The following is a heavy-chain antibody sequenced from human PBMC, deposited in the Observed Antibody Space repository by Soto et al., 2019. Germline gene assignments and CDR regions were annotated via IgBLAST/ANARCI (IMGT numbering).Heavy chain of an antibody. J-gene: IGHJ6*02. CDR2: IWYDGSNK. D-gene: IGHD6-13*01. CDR3: ARDSRSSSWFNLDRYYYGMDV. CDR1: GFTFSSYG. Sequence: GGSLRLSCAASGFTFSSYGMHWVRQAPGKGLEWVAVIWYDGSNKYYADSVKGRFTISRDNSKNTLYLQMNSLRAEDTAVYYCARDSRSSSWFNLDRYYYGMDVWGQGTTVTVSS. V-gene: IGHV3-33*01.